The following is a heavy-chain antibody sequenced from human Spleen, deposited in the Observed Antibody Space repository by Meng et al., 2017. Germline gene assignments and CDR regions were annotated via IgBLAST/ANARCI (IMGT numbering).Heavy chain of an antibody. CDR3: ARGSAGDYYFDS. V-gene: IGHV4-4*07. Sequence: QVQLQESGRVLVKPSDPLPLTCSVSGYSISNYYWNWLRQPAGKRLEWIGRTYVGGSTYYNPSLRSRATVSVDTSKNQISLRLASVTAADTAVYFCARGSAGDYYFDSWGQGTVVTVSS. J-gene: IGHJ4*02. D-gene: IGHD4-17*01. CDR2: TYVGGST. CDR1: GYSISNYY.